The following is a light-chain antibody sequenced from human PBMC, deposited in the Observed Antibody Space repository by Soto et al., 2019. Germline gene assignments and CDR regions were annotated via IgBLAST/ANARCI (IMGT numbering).Light chain of an antibody. CDR1: SSDVGDSNY. Sequence: QSALTQPASVSGSPGQSITISCTGTSSDVGDSNYVSWYQQHPGKAPKLMIYNVNDRPSGVSSRFSGSKSGNTASLTISGLQAEDEADYYCSSYRTTSAQVVFGGGTKVTVL. V-gene: IGLV2-14*03. CDR3: SSYRTTSAQVV. J-gene: IGLJ2*01. CDR2: NVN.